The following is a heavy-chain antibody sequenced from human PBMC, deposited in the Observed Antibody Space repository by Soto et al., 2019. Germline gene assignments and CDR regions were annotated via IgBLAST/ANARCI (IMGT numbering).Heavy chain of an antibody. CDR1: GYTFTSYY. CDR3: ASPEGGAISPYYYYGMDV. CDR2: INPSGGST. Sequence: ASVKVSCKASGYTFTSYYMHWVRQAPGQGLEWMGIINPSGGSTSYAQKFQGRVTMTRDTSTSTVYMELSSLRSEDTAVYYCASPEGGAISPYYYYGMDVWGQGTTVTV. V-gene: IGHV1-46*03. J-gene: IGHJ6*02. D-gene: IGHD2-21*01.